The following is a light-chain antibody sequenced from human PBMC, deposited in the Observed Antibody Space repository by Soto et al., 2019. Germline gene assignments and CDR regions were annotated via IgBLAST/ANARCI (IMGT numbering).Light chain of an antibody. V-gene: IGKV1-12*01. CDR1: QDVRTW. CDR2: AAS. Sequence: IPMTPSPSFLSSSLRDRGTLTFRGSQDVRTWLAWYQQKPGRAPKLLIHAASRLQSGVPSRFSGSGSGTDFTLTISNLQPDDLGTYYCQQVNDIPLTFGPGTKVDNK. CDR3: QQVNDIPLT. J-gene: IGKJ3*01.